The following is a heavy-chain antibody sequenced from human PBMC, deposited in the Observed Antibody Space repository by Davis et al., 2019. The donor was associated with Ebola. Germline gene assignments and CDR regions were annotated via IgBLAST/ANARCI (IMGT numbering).Heavy chain of an antibody. D-gene: IGHD2-21*01. CDR2: IHHGGGA. V-gene: IGHV4-59*11. CDR3: ARDSRPCGNDCYDDTFDM. CDR1: AVSIPTHF. J-gene: IGHJ3*02. Sequence: PSETLSLTCTVSAVSIPTHFWRRVRHPPGNGLEWIAFIHHGGGANSNPSLKSRVTFSIATSKSQVSLKLTSVTAADTAVYSCARDSRPCGNDCYDDTFDMWGQGTVVIVSS.